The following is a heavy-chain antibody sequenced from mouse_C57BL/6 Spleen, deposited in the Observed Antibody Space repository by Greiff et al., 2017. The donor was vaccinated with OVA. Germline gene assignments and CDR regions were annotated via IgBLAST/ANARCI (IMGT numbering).Heavy chain of an antibody. CDR2: IWSDGST. CDR3: ARQGRLGYYFDY. V-gene: IGHV2-6-1*01. CDR1: GFSLTSYG. D-gene: IGHD4-1*01. Sequence: VQLKQSGPGLVAPSQSLSITCTVSGFSLTSYGVHWVRQPPGKGLEWLVVIWSDGSTTYNSALKSRLSISKDHSKSQVFLKMNSLQTDDTARYDCARQGRLGYYFDYWGQGTTLTVSS. J-gene: IGHJ2*01.